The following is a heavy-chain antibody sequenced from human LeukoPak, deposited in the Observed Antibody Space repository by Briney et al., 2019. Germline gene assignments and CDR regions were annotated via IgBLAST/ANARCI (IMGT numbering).Heavy chain of an antibody. J-gene: IGHJ6*02. Sequence: SQTLSLTCAISGDSVSSNSAAWNWIRQSPSRGLEWLGRTYYRSKWHNAYAVSVKSRISINPDTSKNQFSLHLNSVTPEDTAIYYCARDYYYGMDVWGQGTTVTVSS. CDR3: ARDYYYGMDV. CDR1: GDSVSSNSAA. V-gene: IGHV6-1*01. CDR2: TYYRSKWHN.